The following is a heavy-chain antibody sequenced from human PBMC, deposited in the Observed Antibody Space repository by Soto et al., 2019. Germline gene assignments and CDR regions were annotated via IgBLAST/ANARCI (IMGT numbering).Heavy chain of an antibody. D-gene: IGHD4-17*01. Sequence: ASVKVSCKASGYTFTSYAMHWVRQAPGQRLEWMGWINAGNGNTKYSQKFQGRVTITRDTSASTAYMELSSLRSEGTAVYYCARGISRDYLSDYWGQGTQVTVSS. CDR1: GYTFTSYA. CDR3: ARGISRDYLSDY. J-gene: IGHJ4*02. V-gene: IGHV1-3*01. CDR2: INAGNGNT.